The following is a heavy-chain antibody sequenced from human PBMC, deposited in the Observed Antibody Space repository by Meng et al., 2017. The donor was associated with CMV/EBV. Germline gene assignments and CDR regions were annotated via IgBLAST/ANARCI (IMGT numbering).Heavy chain of an antibody. Sequence: LSLTCAVYGGSFSGYYWSWIRQPPGKGLEWIGEINHSGSTNYNPSLKSRVTISVDTSKNQFSLKLSSVTAADTAVYYCARGLRQFADYWGQGTLVTVSS. CDR2: INHSGST. CDR1: GGSFSGYY. V-gene: IGHV4-34*01. J-gene: IGHJ4*02. CDR3: ARGLRQFADY. D-gene: IGHD3-10*01.